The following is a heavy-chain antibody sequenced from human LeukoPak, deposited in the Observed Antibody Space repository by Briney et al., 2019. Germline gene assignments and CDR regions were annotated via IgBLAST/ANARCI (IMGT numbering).Heavy chain of an antibody. D-gene: IGHD3-3*01. CDR3: ASMYYDFWSGYSAPYYMDV. V-gene: IGHV4-39*07. CDR1: GGSISSSSYY. J-gene: IGHJ6*03. Sequence: SETLSLTCTVSGGSISSSSYYWGWIRQPPGKGLEWIGSTYHSGSTYYNPSLKSRVTISVDTSKNQFSLKLSSVTAADTAVYYCASMYYDFWSGYSAPYYMDVWGKGTTVTVSS. CDR2: TYHSGST.